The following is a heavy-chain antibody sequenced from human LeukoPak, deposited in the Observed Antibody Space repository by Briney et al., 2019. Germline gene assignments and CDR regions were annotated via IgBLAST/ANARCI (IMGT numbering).Heavy chain of an antibody. CDR3: AKDGEFWSGPSAHYYYYMDV. CDR1: GFTFSSYG. J-gene: IGHJ6*03. CDR2: IRYDGSNK. Sequence: GGSLRLSCAASGFTFSSYGMHWVRQAPGKGLEWVAFIRYDGSNKYYADSVKGRLTISRDNSKNTLYLQMNSLRAEDTAVYYCAKDGEFWSGPSAHYYYYMDVWGKGTTVTVSS. D-gene: IGHD3-3*01. V-gene: IGHV3-30*02.